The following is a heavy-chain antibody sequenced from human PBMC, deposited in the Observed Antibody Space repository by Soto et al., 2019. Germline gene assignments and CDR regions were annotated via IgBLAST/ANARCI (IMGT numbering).Heavy chain of an antibody. CDR3: ARDYRYGLTSYYFDY. Sequence: PGGSLRLSCAASGFTFSSYAMHWVRQAPGKGLEWVAVISYDGSNKYYADSVKGRFTISRDNSKNTLYLQMNSLRAEDTAVYYCARDYRYGLTSYYFDYWGQGTLVTVSS. D-gene: IGHD3-10*01. CDR2: ISYDGSNK. J-gene: IGHJ4*02. CDR1: GFTFSSYA. V-gene: IGHV3-30-3*01.